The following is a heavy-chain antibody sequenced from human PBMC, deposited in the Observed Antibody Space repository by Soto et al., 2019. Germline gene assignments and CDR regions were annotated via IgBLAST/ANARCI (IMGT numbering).Heavy chain of an antibody. CDR1: GGSFSGYY. CDR2: INHSGST. V-gene: IGHV4-34*01. Sequence: SETLSLTCAVYGGSFSGYYWSWIRQPPGKGLEWIGEINHSGSTNYNPSLKSRVTISVDKSKNQFSLKLSSVTAADTAVYYCATQALSPTHYYYYYMDVWGKGTTVTVSS. J-gene: IGHJ6*03. D-gene: IGHD3-16*02. CDR3: ATQALSPTHYYYYYMDV.